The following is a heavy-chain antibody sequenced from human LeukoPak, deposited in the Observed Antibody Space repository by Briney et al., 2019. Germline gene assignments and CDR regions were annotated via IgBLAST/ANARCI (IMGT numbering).Heavy chain of an antibody. J-gene: IGHJ3*02. CDR2: INPKSGGT. D-gene: IGHD5-24*01. CDR3: ARDLAFGEMVTNRGAFDI. Sequence: GASVKVSCKASGYTFTDYYMHWVRQALGQGLEWRGWINPKSGGTNYAQKFQGRATMTRDTSISTAYMELSRLRSDDTAVFYCARDLAFGEMVTNRGAFDIWGQGTMVTVSS. CDR1: GYTFTDYY. V-gene: IGHV1-2*02.